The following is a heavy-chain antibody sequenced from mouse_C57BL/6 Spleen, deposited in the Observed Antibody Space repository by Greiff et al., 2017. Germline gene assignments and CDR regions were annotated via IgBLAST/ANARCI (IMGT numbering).Heavy chain of an antibody. CDR3: AREGTTAVATSHWYFDV. CDR2: IYPGDGDT. D-gene: IGHD1-1*01. V-gene: IGHV1-80*01. CDR1: GYAFSSYW. J-gene: IGHJ1*03. Sequence: VQLQQSGAELVKPGASVKISCKASGYAFSSYWKNWVKQRPGTGLERIGQIYPGDGDTNSNGKFKGKATLTADKSSSTAYMQLSSLTSEDSAVYFCAREGTTAVATSHWYFDVWGTGTTVTVSS.